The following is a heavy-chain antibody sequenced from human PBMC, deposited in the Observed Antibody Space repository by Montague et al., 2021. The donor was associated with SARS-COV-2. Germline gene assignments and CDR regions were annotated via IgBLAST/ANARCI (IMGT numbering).Heavy chain of an antibody. CDR3: ASPTYYYDSSGSDAFDI. D-gene: IGHD3-22*01. CDR1: GDSISSSSYY. J-gene: IGHJ3*02. V-gene: IGHV4-39*01. Sequence: SETLSLTCTVSGDSISSSSYYWGGSRHPPGKGLVWIGSIYYSGSTYYNPSLKSRVTISVDTSKNQFSLKLSSVTAADTAVYYCASPTYYYDSSGSDAFDIWGQGTMVTVSS. CDR2: IYYSGST.